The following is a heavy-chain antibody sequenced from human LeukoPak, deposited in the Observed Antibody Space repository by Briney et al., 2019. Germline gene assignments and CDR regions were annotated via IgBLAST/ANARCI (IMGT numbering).Heavy chain of an antibody. CDR3: ARDLTAAAGYYFDY. Sequence: GGSLRLSCAASGLTFSDFSMNWVRQAPGKGLEWVSSISSSSGSIFYADSVKGRFTISRDNAKNSLYLQMNSLRAEDTAVYYCARDLTAAAGYYFDYWGQGTLVTVSS. V-gene: IGHV3-21*01. CDR1: GLTFSDFS. J-gene: IGHJ4*02. D-gene: IGHD6-13*01. CDR2: ISSSSGSI.